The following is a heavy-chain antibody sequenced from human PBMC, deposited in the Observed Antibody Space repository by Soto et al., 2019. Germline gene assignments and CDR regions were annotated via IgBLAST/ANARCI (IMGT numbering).Heavy chain of an antibody. D-gene: IGHD6-19*01. CDR1: GYTFTSYA. Sequence: QVQLVQSGAEVKKPGASVKVSCKASGYTFTSYAIHWVRQAPGQRLEWMGWINAGNGNTKYSQKFQGRVTLTRDTSASTADMELSSLRSEDTAVYYCARGDPLAADYWGQGTLVTVSS. V-gene: IGHV1-3*01. CDR3: ARGDPLAADY. CDR2: INAGNGNT. J-gene: IGHJ4*02.